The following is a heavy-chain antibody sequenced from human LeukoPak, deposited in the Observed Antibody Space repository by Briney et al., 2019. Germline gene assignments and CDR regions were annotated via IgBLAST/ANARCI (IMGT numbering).Heavy chain of an antibody. CDR2: LREDESEK. D-gene: IGHD3-22*01. V-gene: IGHV3-7*01. CDR1: GFTFSGFW. J-gene: IGHJ4*02. Sequence: GGSLRLSCRAYGFTFSGFWMRCVRQAPGKGREWVVNLREDESEKYYVDSVKGRFTSSRDNAKSSLYLQMNNLRAEDTAVYYCVRDGPHYYDSNGYYFDFWGQGTLVTVSS. CDR3: VRDGPHYYDSNGYYFDF.